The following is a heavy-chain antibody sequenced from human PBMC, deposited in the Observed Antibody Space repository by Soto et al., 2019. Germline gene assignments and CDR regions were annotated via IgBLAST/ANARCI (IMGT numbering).Heavy chain of an antibody. D-gene: IGHD2-15*01. J-gene: IGHJ4*02. V-gene: IGHV4-34*01. CDR2: INHSGST. CDR1: GGSFSGYY. CDR3: ARVGATLGGSCFDY. Sequence: QVQLQQWGAGLLKPSETLSLICAVYGGSFSGYYWSWIRQPPGKGLEWIGEINHSGSTKYNPSLKSRVTISVDTSNNQFSLNLSSVTAADTAVYYCARVGATLGGSCFDYWGQGTLVTVSS.